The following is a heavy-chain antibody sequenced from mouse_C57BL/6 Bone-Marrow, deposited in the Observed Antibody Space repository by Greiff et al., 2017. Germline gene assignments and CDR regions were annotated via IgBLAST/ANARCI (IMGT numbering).Heavy chain of an antibody. J-gene: IGHJ4*01. V-gene: IGHV1-55*01. CDR2: IYPGSGST. CDR3: AREGFYYGRNYAMDY. CDR1: GYTFTSYW. Sequence: VQLQQPGAELVKPGASVKMSCKASGYTFTSYWITWVKQRPGQGLEWIGDIYPGSGSTNYNEKFKSKATLTVDTSSSTAYMQLSSLTSEDSAVYYCAREGFYYGRNYAMDYWGQGTSVTVSS. D-gene: IGHD1-1*01.